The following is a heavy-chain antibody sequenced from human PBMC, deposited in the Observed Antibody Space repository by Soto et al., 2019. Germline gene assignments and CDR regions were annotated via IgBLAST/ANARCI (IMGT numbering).Heavy chain of an antibody. CDR1: GGSISSSSYY. J-gene: IGHJ5*02. V-gene: IGHV4-39*01. CDR3: ARQPYCSSTSCYPFSYGFDP. Sequence: QLQLQESGPGLVKPSGTLSLTCPVSGGSISSSSYYWGWIRQPPGKGLEWIGSIYDSGSTSYNPSLKSRVTISVDTAKTQFSLRLSAVTAADTAGHYCARQPYCSSTSCYPFSYGFDPWGQGTLVTVSS. D-gene: IGHD2-2*01. CDR2: IYDSGST.